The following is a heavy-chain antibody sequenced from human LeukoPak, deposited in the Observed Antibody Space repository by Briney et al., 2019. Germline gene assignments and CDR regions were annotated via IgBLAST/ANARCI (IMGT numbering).Heavy chain of an antibody. CDR1: GGSISSYY. Sequence: PSETLSLTCTVSGGSISSYYWSWIRQPPGKGLEWIGYIYYSGSTNYNPSLKSRVTMSVDTSKNQFSLKLSSVTAADTAVYYCARKNSWGVAFDIWGQGTMVTVSS. CDR3: ARKNSWGVAFDI. J-gene: IGHJ3*02. CDR2: IYYSGST. V-gene: IGHV4-59*01. D-gene: IGHD2-15*01.